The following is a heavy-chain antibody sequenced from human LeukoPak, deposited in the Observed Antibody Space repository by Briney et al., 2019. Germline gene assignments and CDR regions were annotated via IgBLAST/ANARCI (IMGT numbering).Heavy chain of an antibody. D-gene: IGHD1-1*01. J-gene: IGHJ6*02. V-gene: IGHV4-34*01. CDR3: ARGTGTPVYYQYGLDV. CDR1: GGSFSGNY. CDR2: INHSGST. Sequence: NSSETLSLTCAVYGGSFSGNYWSWIRQPPGKGLEWIVEINHSGSTNYNPSLKSRVTISVDTSKNQFSLKLSSVTAADTAVYYCARGTGTPVYYQYGLDVWGQGTTVTVSS.